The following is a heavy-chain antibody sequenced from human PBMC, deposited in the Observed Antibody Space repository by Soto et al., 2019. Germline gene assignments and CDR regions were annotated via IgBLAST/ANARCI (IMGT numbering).Heavy chain of an antibody. CDR2: INPSGGST. J-gene: IGHJ4*02. Sequence: ASVKVSCKASGYTFTSYYMHWVRQAPGQGLEWMGIINPSGGSTSYAQKFQGRVTMTRDTSTSTVYMELSSLRSEDTAVYYCARAGSDYGGNSQFDYWGQGTLVTASS. D-gene: IGHD4-17*01. CDR1: GYTFTSYY. V-gene: IGHV1-46*01. CDR3: ARAGSDYGGNSQFDY.